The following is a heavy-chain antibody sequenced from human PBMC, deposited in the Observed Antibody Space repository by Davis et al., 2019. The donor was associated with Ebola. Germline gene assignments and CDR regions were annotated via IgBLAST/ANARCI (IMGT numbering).Heavy chain of an antibody. Sequence: PGGSLRLSCAASGFTVSSNYMSWVRQAPGKGLEWVAVISYDGSNKYYADSVKGRFTISRDNSKNTLYLQMNSLRAEDTAVYYCAKDLFRVAVAGGADYWGQGTLVTVSS. CDR1: GFTVSSNY. D-gene: IGHD6-19*01. V-gene: IGHV3-30*18. J-gene: IGHJ4*02. CDR3: AKDLFRVAVAGGADY. CDR2: ISYDGSNK.